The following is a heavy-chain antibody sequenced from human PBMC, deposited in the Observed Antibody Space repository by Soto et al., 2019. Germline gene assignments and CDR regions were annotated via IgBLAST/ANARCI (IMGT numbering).Heavy chain of an antibody. CDR2: INPSGGST. Sequence: ASVKVSCKASGYTFTSYYMHWVRQAPGQGLEWMGIINPSGGSTSYAQKFQGRVTMTRDTSTSTVYMELSSLRSEDTAVYYFARGMQGSVTTVIPYYFDYWGQGTLVTVSS. V-gene: IGHV1-46*01. CDR3: ARGMQGSVTTVIPYYFDY. J-gene: IGHJ4*02. D-gene: IGHD4-17*01. CDR1: GYTFTSYY.